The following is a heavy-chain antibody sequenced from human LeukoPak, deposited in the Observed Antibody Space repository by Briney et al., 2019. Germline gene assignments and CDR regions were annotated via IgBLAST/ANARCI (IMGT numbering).Heavy chain of an antibody. CDR2: IYYGGST. CDR1: GGSVSRNSDY. CDR3: ARGGGIAAAGDY. D-gene: IGHD6-13*01. Sequence: SPSETLSLTCTVSGGSVSRNSDYWGWIRQPPGKGLEWIGSIYYGGSTYYNPSLKSRVTISVDTSKNQFSLMVSSVTVADTGVYYCARGGGIAAAGDYWGQGTLVTVSS. J-gene: IGHJ4*02. V-gene: IGHV4-39*07.